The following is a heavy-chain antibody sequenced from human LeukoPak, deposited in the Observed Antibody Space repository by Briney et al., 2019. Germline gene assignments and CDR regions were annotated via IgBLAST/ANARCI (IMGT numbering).Heavy chain of an antibody. CDR1: GFTFTSYD. J-gene: IGHJ4*02. V-gene: IGHV3-23*01. CDR2: ISGSGGST. CDR3: AKSSLVTPYDY. D-gene: IGHD2-15*01. Sequence: WGSLRLSCAASGFTFTSYDMTWVRQAPGRGLEWVSSISGSGGSTYYADYVKGRFTISRDNSKNTLDLQMNSLRAEDTAVYYCAKSSLVTPYDYWGQGTLVSVSS.